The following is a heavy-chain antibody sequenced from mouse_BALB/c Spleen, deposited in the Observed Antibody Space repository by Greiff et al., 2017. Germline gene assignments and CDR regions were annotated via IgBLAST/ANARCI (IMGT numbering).Heavy chain of an antibody. V-gene: IGHV5-6-3*01. CDR3: ARDLWFAY. Sequence: EVQLVESGGGLVQPGGSLKLSCAASGFTFSSYGMSWVRQTPDKRLELVATINSNGGSTYYPDSVKGRFTISRDNAKNTLYLQMSSLKSEDTAMYYCARDLWFAYWGQGTLVTVSA. J-gene: IGHJ3*01. CDR2: INSNGGST. CDR1: GFTFSSYG.